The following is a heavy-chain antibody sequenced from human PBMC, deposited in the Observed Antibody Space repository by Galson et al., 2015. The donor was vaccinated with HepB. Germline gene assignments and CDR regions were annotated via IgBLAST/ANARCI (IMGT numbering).Heavy chain of an antibody. CDR2: IFYSGNT. CDR1: DGSISSSRYY. D-gene: IGHD5-18*01. V-gene: IGHV4-39*01. Sequence: SETLSLTCTVSDGSISSSRYYWGWIRQPPGKGLEWIGHIFYSGNTYYTPSLRGRVTISLDTSKNQFSLKLTSVTAADTAFYYCARHFMGVDTAMVIDYWGQGTLVTVSS. CDR3: ARHFMGVDTAMVIDY. J-gene: IGHJ4*02.